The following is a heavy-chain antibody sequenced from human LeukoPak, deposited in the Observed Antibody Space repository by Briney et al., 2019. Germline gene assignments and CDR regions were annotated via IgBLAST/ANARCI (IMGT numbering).Heavy chain of an antibody. J-gene: IGHJ4*02. Sequence: CLSSTSYMSKWYNDYAVSVKSRISVNPETSKNHFSLQLNSVTPDDTAVYYCARTGSSGSLENWGQGTLVTVSS. CDR3: ARTGSSGSLEN. CDR2: TSYMSKWYN. D-gene: IGHD6-19*01. V-gene: IGHV6-1*01.